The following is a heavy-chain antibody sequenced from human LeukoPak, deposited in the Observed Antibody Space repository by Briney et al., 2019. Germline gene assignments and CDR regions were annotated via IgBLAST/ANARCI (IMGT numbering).Heavy chain of an antibody. CDR1: GFTFSKYA. V-gene: IGHV3-23*01. J-gene: IGHJ4*02. CDR2: IHSDGTT. Sequence: GGSLRLSCAASGFTFSKYAMSWVRQAPGKGLEWVSGIHSDGTTYYADSVKGRFTISTDNSKNTLYLQMKSLTAEDTAIYYCAKRYFGNYYFDFWGQGTLVTVSP. D-gene: IGHD3-9*01. CDR3: AKRYFGNYYFDF.